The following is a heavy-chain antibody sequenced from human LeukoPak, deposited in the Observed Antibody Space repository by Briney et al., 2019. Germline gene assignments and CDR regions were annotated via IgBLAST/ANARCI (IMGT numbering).Heavy chain of an antibody. D-gene: IGHD6-13*01. J-gene: IGHJ4*02. CDR1: GYTFTSYG. Sequence: GASVKVSCKASGYTFTSYGISWVRQAPGQGLEWMGWISAYNGNTNYAQKLQGRVTMATDTSTSTAYMELRSLRSDDTAVYYCARLYSSSWGGYFDYWGQGTLVTVSS. CDR2: ISAYNGNT. CDR3: ARLYSSSWGGYFDY. V-gene: IGHV1-18*01.